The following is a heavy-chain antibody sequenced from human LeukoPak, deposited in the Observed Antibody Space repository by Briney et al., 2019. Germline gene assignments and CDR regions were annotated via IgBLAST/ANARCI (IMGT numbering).Heavy chain of an antibody. CDR3: ARVPYYYDSSGYYYGGYYYGMDV. CDR1: GFTFSSYW. CDR2: IKQDGSEK. V-gene: IGHV3-7*04. Sequence: GGSPRLSCAASGFTFSSYWMSWVRQAPGKGLEWVANIKQDGSEKYYVDSVKGRFTISRDNAKNSLYLQMNSLRAEDTAVYYCARVPYYYDSSGYYYGGYYYGMDVWGQGTTVTVSS. D-gene: IGHD3-22*01. J-gene: IGHJ6*02.